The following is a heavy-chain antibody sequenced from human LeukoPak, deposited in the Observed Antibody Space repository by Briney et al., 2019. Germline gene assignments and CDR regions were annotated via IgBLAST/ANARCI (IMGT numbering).Heavy chain of an antibody. J-gene: IGHJ4*02. D-gene: IGHD5-18*01. CDR1: GFTFSGYG. V-gene: IGHV3-30*18. CDR3: AKGMRIQLWLGVDY. CDR2: ISYDGSNK. Sequence: GGSLRLSCAASGFTFSGYGVHWVRQAPGKGLEWVAVISYDGSNKYYADSVKGRFTISRDNSKNTLYLQMNSLRAEDTAVYYCAKGMRIQLWLGVDYWGQGTLVTVSS.